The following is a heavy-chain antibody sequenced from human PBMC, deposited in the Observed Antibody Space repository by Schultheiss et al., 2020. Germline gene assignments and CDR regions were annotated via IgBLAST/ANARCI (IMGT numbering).Heavy chain of an antibody. V-gene: IGHV4-4*07. CDR3: ARALPDSSGYCYPDGCFDY. J-gene: IGHJ4*02. Sequence: SETLSLTCTVSGGSISSYYWSWIRQPAGKGLEWIGRIYTSGSTNYNPSLKSRVTISVDTSKNQFSLKLSSVTAADTAVYYCARALPDSSGYCYPDGCFDYWGQGTLVTVSS. CDR1: GGSISSYY. CDR2: IYTSGST. D-gene: IGHD3-22*01.